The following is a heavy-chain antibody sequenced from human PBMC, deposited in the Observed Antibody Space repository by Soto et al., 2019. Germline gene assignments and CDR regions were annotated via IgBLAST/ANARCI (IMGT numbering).Heavy chain of an antibody. Sequence: GGSLRLSCAASGFTFSSNGMSWVCQAQGKGLEWVSVISGSGGSTFYADSVKGRFTISRDNSKNTVHLQMNSLRAEDTAVYYCAKDRGFYGDPFDYWGQGTLVTVSS. CDR3: AKDRGFYGDPFDY. CDR1: GFTFSSNG. D-gene: IGHD4-17*01. J-gene: IGHJ4*01. V-gene: IGHV3-23*01. CDR2: ISGSGGST.